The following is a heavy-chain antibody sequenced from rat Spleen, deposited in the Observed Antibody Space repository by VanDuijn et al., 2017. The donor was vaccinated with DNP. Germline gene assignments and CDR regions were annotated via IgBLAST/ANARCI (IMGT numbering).Heavy chain of an antibody. V-gene: IGHV2-6*01. CDR3: SRGDYSH. Sequence: QVQLKESGPGLVQPSQTLSLTCTVSGFSLTTHTVSWVRQPPGKGLEWIAAMSSGGNTYYNSALKSRLSISRDTSKSQVFLKMNGLQTEDTATYYCSRGDYSHWGQGVMVTVSS. J-gene: IGHJ2*01. D-gene: IGHD1-7*01. CDR2: MSSGGNT. CDR1: GFSLTTHT.